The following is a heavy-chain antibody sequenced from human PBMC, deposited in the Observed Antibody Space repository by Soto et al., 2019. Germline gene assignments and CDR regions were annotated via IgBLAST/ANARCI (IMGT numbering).Heavy chain of an antibody. CDR2: IDPDDSDT. J-gene: IGHJ4*02. CDR1: GYSFTTYW. D-gene: IGHD3-22*01. Sequence: PGESLKISCKGSGYSFTTYWIGWVRHMPGKGLEWMGIIDPDDSDTRYNSSFQGQVTISVDKSIATAYLQWSSLKATDTAMYYCARWHRSGYYFEYWGQGTLVTVSS. V-gene: IGHV5-51*01. CDR3: ARWHRSGYYFEY.